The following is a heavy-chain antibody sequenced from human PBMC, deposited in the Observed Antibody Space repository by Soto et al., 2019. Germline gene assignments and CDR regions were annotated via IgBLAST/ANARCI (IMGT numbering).Heavy chain of an antibody. CDR2: IDSDGSDT. Sequence: EMQLLQSGGGLVQPGGSLRLSCAASGFTFSNYLMHWVRQGPGKGLVWVSRIDSDGSDTIYADSVKGRFTISRDNAKNTLFLQMHSLRAEDMGVYYCARDGYIGFDYWGQGTLVTVSS. D-gene: IGHD5-12*01. J-gene: IGHJ4*02. V-gene: IGHV3-74*02. CDR1: GFTFSNYL. CDR3: ARDGYIGFDY.